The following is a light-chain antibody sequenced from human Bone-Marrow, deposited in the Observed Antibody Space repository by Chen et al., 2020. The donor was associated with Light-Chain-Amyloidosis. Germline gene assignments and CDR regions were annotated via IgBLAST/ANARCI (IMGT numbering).Light chain of an antibody. CDR1: NTGSIS. J-gene: IGLJ3*02. CDR3: QVWDRSSGRPV. Sequence: SYVLTQPSSVSVAPGQTATIACGGNNTGSISVHWYQHTPCQAPLLVVYDDSDRPSGIPERLSGSNSGNAGTLTYSRVEAGDEADYYCQVWDRSSGRPVFGGGAKLTGL. V-gene: IGLV3-21*02. CDR2: DDS.